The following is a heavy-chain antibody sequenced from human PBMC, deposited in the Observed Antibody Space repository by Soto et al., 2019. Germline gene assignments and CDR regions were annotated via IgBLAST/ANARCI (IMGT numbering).Heavy chain of an antibody. D-gene: IGHD1-7*01. CDR3: ARARTRLLSYYYYGMDV. Sequence: EVQLVESGGGLVQPGGSLRLSCAASGFTFSSYDMHWVRQATGKGLEWVSAIGTAGDTYYPGSVKGRFTISRENAKNSLYLQMNSRRAGDTAVYYCARARTRLLSYYYYGMDVWGQGTTVTVSS. J-gene: IGHJ6*02. CDR2: IGTAGDT. V-gene: IGHV3-13*04. CDR1: GFTFSSYD.